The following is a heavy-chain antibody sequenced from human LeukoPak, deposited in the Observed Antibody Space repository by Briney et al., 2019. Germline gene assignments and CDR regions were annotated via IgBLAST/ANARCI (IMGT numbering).Heavy chain of an antibody. CDR3: ATILSDYDSSGHLGAFDI. Sequence: ASVKVSCKVSGYTLTELSMHWVRQAPGKGLEWMGGFDPEDGETIYAQKFQGRVTMTEDTSTDTVYMELSSLRSEDTAVYYCATILSDYDSSGHLGAFDIWGQGTMVTVSS. V-gene: IGHV1-24*01. CDR2: FDPEDGET. D-gene: IGHD3-22*01. CDR1: GYTLTELS. J-gene: IGHJ3*02.